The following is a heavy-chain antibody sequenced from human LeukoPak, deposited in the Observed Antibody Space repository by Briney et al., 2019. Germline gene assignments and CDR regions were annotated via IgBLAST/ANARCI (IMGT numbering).Heavy chain of an antibody. CDR1: GFTVANKY. CDR3: AKEIGRDDYNRCDY. Sequence: GGSLRLSCAASGFTVANKYMSWVRQAPGKGLEWVSIIYTGGSTFYADAVRGRFTISRDTSKNTLYLQMDALRAEDTAIYFCAKEIGRDDYNRCDYWGQGTPVTVSS. CDR2: IYTGGST. D-gene: IGHD5-24*01. V-gene: IGHV3-53*01. J-gene: IGHJ4*02.